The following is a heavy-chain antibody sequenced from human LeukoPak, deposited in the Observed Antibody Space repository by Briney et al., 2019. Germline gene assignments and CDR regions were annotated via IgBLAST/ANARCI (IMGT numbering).Heavy chain of an antibody. D-gene: IGHD6-19*01. V-gene: IGHV4-59*01. J-gene: IGHJ4*02. CDR3: ARPTGSGWYYFDY. CDR2: IYYSGNT. CDR1: GGSISNYY. Sequence: PSETLSLTCTVSGGSISNYYWSWIRQPPGKGLEWTGYIYYSGNTNYNPSLKSRVTISVDASKNQSSLRLSSVTAADTAVYYCARPTGSGWYYFDYGGQGTLVTVSS.